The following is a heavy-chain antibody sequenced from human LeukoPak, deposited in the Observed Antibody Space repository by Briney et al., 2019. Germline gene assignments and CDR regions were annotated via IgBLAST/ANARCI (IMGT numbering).Heavy chain of an antibody. J-gene: IGHJ6*02. CDR2: ISWNSDRI. V-gene: IGHV3-9*01. CDR3: AKGDGYAPYNYGMDV. Sequence: PGRSLRLSCAASGFTFDDYVMHWVRHAPGKGLEWVSGISWNSDRIGYADSVKGRFTISRDNAKNSLYLQMNSLRAEDTALHYCAKGDGYAPYNYGMDVWGQGTTVTVSS. D-gene: IGHD2-21*01. CDR1: GFTFDDYV.